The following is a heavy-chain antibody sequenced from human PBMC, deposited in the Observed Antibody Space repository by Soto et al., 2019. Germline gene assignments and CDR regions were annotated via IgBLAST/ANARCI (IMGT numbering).Heavy chain of an antibody. CDR1: GFTFSDYY. D-gene: IGHD2-2*01. CDR2: ISSSGSTI. J-gene: IGHJ6*03. CDR3: ASSFDYYYMDV. V-gene: IGHV3-11*01. Sequence: QVQLVESGGGLVKTGGSLRRSCAASGFTFSDYYMSWIRQAPGKGLEWVSYISSSGSTIYYADSVKGRFTISRDNAKNSLYLEMNSLRAEDTAVYYCASSFDYYYMDVWGKGTTVTVSS.